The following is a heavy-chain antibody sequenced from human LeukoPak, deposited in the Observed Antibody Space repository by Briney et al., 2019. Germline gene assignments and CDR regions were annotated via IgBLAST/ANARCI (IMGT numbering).Heavy chain of an antibody. V-gene: IGHV1-69*06. CDR2: IIPIFGTA. Sequence: SVKVSCKASGGTFSSHAISWVRQAPGQGLEWMGGIIPIFGTANYAQKFQGRVTITADKSTSTAYMELSSLRSEDTAVYYCARGRLGTWFGELKAWGQGTLVTVSS. CDR3: ARGRLGTWFGELKA. J-gene: IGHJ5*02. D-gene: IGHD3-10*01. CDR1: GGTFSSHA.